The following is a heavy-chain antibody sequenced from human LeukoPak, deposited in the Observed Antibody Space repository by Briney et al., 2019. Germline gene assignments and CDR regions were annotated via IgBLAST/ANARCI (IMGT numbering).Heavy chain of an antibody. V-gene: IGHV1-18*01. D-gene: IGHD3-10*01. CDR1: GYNFINYG. Sequence: ASVKVSCKTSGYNFINYGISWVRQAPGQGLEWMGWISGYNGNTNYAQKFQGRVTMTTDTSTTTAYVEVRSLRSDDTAVYYCARLDVLGSFYYAMDVWGQGTTVTVSS. J-gene: IGHJ6*02. CDR2: ISGYNGNT. CDR3: ARLDVLGSFYYAMDV.